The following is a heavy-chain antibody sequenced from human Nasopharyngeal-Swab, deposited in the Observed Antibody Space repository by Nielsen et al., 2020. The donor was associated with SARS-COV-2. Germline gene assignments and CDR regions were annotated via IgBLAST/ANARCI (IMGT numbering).Heavy chain of an antibody. V-gene: IGHV5-51*01. D-gene: IGHD2-21*02. CDR3: AREGVVTTARAFDH. J-gene: IGHJ4*02. Sequence: GESLKISCKGSGYTFAKFWIGWVRQLPGKGLEWMGFIYPDDSDARYSPSFQGQVTISADKSISTAYLHWSSLKASDTAIYFCAREGVVTTARAFDHWGQGTLVTVSS. CDR2: IYPDDSDA. CDR1: GYTFAKFW.